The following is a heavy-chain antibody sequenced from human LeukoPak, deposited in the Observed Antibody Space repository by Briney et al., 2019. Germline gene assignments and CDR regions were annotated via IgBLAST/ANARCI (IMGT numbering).Heavy chain of an antibody. D-gene: IGHD5-12*01. V-gene: IGHV3-23*01. Sequence: GGSLRLSCAASGFTFSSYARSGGRQAPEGGREWGSAISGSGSRAYYADSVKDRLHISRANSKNTMYLQMNRLSPEDKDLYYCDKAGHSKAIVANKALAHFDFWGQGTLVTVSS. CDR1: GFTFSSYA. CDR3: DKAGHSKAIVANKALAHFDF. CDR2: ISGSGSRA. J-gene: IGHJ4*02.